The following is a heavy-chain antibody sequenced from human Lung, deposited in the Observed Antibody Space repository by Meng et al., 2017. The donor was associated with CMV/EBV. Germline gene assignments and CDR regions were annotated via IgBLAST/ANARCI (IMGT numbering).Heavy chain of an antibody. CDR1: GYTFSGYD. CDR2: INPNSGAT. CDR3: ATWDHDNSASWDY. V-gene: IGHV1-2*06. J-gene: IGHJ4*02. D-gene: IGHD3-22*01. Sequence: KASGYTFSGYDMRWVRQAPGQGPEWMGRINPNSGATIFAQNFQGRVTLTWDTSISTGYMELSSLKSDDTAVYYCATWDHDNSASWDYWGPGTLVTVSS.